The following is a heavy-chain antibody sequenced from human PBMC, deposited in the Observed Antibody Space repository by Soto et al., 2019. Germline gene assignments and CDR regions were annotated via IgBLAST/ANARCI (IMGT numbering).Heavy chain of an antibody. J-gene: IGHJ6*02. CDR2: ISYDGSNK. CDR3: AKDLRYQLRDNYYYSGMDV. Sequence: QVQLVESGGGVVQPGRSLRLSCAASGFTFSSYGMHWVRQAPGKGLEWVAVISYDGSNKYYADSVKGRFTISRDNSKNKLYLQLNSLRAEDTAVYYGAKDLRYQLRDNYYYSGMDVWGQGTTVTVSS. V-gene: IGHV3-30*18. CDR1: GFTFSSYG. D-gene: IGHD2-2*01.